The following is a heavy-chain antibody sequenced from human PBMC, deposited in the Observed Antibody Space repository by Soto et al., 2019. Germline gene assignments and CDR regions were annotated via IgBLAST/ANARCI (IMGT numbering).Heavy chain of an antibody. CDR1: GDSLSDYY. V-gene: IGHV4-4*07. D-gene: IGHD2-21*01. CDR3: ARENTPVMTRGWFDP. Sequence: QVRLHEAGPRLVKPSETLSLTCSVSGDSLSDYYVSWIRQTAGKGLEWIGRTYSTGSVNSTPSLRSRIAGSVDTSERQFFRKVRVFAAADTAFYFCARENTPVMTRGWFDPWGQGILVTVSS. CDR2: TYSTGSV. J-gene: IGHJ5*02.